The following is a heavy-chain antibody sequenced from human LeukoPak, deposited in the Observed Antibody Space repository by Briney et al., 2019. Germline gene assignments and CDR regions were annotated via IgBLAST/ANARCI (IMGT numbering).Heavy chain of an antibody. D-gene: IGHD3-9*01. V-gene: IGHV5-51*01. Sequence: GSLKISCKSSGYSFTSYWIGWVRQMPGKGLEWMGIIYPGDSDTRYSPSFQGQVTISADKSISTAYLQWSSLKASDTAMYYCARQSGGTYYDILTGYYSKSGAYYFDYWGQGTLVTVSS. J-gene: IGHJ4*02. CDR1: GYSFTSYW. CDR2: IYPGDSDT. CDR3: ARQSGGTYYDILTGYYSKSGAYYFDY.